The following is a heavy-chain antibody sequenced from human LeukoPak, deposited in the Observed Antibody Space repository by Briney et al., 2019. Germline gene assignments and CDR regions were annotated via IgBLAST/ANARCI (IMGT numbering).Heavy chain of an antibody. Sequence: SGTLSLTCAVYGGSFSGYYWSWIRQPPGKGLEWIGEINHSGSTNYNPSLKSRVTISVDTSKNQFSLKLSSVTAADTAVYYCARGPTRMEWHFDYWGQGTLVTVSS. D-gene: IGHD3-3*01. V-gene: IGHV4-34*01. J-gene: IGHJ4*02. CDR3: ARGPTRMEWHFDY. CDR1: GGSFSGYY. CDR2: INHSGST.